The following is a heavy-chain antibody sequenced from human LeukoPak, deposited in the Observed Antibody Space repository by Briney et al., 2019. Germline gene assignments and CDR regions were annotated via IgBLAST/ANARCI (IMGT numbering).Heavy chain of an antibody. CDR3: ARDRYGDYLRGTKKIKYFDY. J-gene: IGHJ4*02. Sequence: ASVKVSCKASGYTFTGYYMHWVRQAPGQGLEWMGWINPNSGGTNYAQKFQGRVTMTRDTSISTAYMELSRLRSDDTAVYYCARDRYGDYLRGTKKIKYFDYWGQGTLVTVSS. D-gene: IGHD4-17*01. CDR1: GYTFTGYY. CDR2: INPNSGGT. V-gene: IGHV1-2*02.